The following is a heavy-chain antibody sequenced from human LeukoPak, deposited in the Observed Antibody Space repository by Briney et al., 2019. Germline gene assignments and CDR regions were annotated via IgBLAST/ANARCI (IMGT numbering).Heavy chain of an antibody. D-gene: IGHD5-24*01. J-gene: IGHJ4*02. V-gene: IGHV3-48*01. CDR1: GFTFSTYT. Sequence: GGSLRLSCAASGFTFSTYTMNWVRQAPGKGLEWVSYISSTSSTIYYSDSVKGRFTVSRDNSLNTLHLQMNSLKTEDTAVYYCAREFGHNRWYFDYWGQGALVTVSS. CDR3: AREFGHNRWYFDY. CDR2: ISSTSSTI.